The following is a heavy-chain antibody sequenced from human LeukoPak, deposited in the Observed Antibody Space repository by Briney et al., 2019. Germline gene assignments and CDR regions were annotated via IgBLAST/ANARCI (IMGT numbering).Heavy chain of an antibody. Sequence: SETLSLTCTVSGGSVSSGSYYWSWVRQPPGKGLEWIGYIYYSGSTNYNPSLKSRVTISVDTSKNQFSLKLSSVTAADTAVYYCARLVYNRGEFDFWGQGTLVTVSS. D-gene: IGHD3-16*01. CDR2: IYYSGST. CDR1: GGSVSSGSYY. V-gene: IGHV4-61*01. J-gene: IGHJ4*02. CDR3: ARLVYNRGEFDF.